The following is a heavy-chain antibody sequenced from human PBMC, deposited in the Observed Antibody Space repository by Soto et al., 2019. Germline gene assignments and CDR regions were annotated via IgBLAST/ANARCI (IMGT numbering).Heavy chain of an antibody. CDR2: IIPIFGTA. CDR3: VGGERRHYDGVGYCLPLLFDY. D-gene: IGHD3-22*01. CDR1: GGTFSSYA. V-gene: IGHV1-69*01. Sequence: QVQLVQSGAEVKKPGSSVKVSCKASGGTFSSYAISWVRQAPGQGLEWMGGIIPIFGTANYAQKFQGRVTSTADEAKSTDDMELSSVRSETTAVYYGVGGERRHYDGVGYCLPLLFDYWGQGTLVTVSS. J-gene: IGHJ4*02.